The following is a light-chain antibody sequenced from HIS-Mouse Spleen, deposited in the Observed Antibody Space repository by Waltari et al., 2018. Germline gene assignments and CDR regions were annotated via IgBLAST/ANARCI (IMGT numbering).Light chain of an antibody. CDR2: AAS. V-gene: IGKV1-9*01. CDR3: QQLNSYPPT. Sequence: DIQLTQSPSFLSASVGDRVTITCGASQGISSYLAWYQQKPGKAPKLLIYAASTLQSVVPSSFSGSGSGTEFTLTISSVQPEDFATYYCQQLNSYPPTFGQGTKVEIK. CDR1: QGISSY. J-gene: IGKJ1*01.